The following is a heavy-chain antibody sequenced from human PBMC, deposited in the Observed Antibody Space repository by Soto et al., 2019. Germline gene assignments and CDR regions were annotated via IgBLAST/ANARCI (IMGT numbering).Heavy chain of an antibody. V-gene: IGHV4-4*07. Sequence: SETLSLPCPVSGAYVSDFSWSWIRQPAGKGLEWIGRITVNGITQYTPSFRSRVTMSMDTSRNQFSLNLQSATAADTALYYCARESGENWTYEAHWGQGTLVTVSS. D-gene: IGHD1-7*01. CDR1: GAYVSDFS. CDR2: ITVNGIT. J-gene: IGHJ1*01. CDR3: ARESGENWTYEAH.